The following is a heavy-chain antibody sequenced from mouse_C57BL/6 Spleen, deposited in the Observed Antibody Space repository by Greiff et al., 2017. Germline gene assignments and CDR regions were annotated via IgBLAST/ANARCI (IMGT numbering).Heavy chain of an antibody. CDR3: AYYYGSHWYFDV. V-gene: IGHV1-66*01. Sequence: VQLQHSGPELVKPGASVKISCKASGYSFTSYYIHWVKQRPGQGLEWIGWIYPGSGNTKYNEKFKGKATLTADTSSSTAYMQLSSLTSEDSAVYYCAYYYGSHWYFDVWGTGTTVTVSS. CDR1: GYSFTSYY. D-gene: IGHD1-1*01. J-gene: IGHJ1*03. CDR2: IYPGSGNT.